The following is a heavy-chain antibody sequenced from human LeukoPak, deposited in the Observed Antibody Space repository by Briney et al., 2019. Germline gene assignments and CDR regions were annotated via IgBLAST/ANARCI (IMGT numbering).Heavy chain of an antibody. CDR2: ISWNSGTI. CDR1: GFTFEDYV. Sequence: PGGSLRLSCAASGFTFEDYVMHWVRQAPGKGLEWVSSISWNSGTILYADSVKGRFTISRDNAKNTLYLQVNSLRAEDTAVYSCARDRNTVTTSSYFDYWGQGTLVTVSS. J-gene: IGHJ4*02. CDR3: ARDRNTVTTSSYFDY. D-gene: IGHD4-17*01. V-gene: IGHV3-9*01.